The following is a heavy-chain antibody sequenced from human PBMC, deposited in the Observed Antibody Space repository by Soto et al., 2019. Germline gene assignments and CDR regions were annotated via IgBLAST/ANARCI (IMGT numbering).Heavy chain of an antibody. CDR2: ISTYSGDT. CDR3: ARHHGPTTSENWFDP. V-gene: IGHV1-18*01. CDR1: GYTFFTYD. D-gene: IGHD5-12*01. Sequence: QVHLVQSGVEVKTPGASVKVSCQASGYTFFTYDISWVRQAPGQGLEWMGWISTYSGDTKYAQKFQGRVTMTTDTSTTTAYLELRSLRSDDTALYYCARHHGPTTSENWFDPWDQGTLVTVSS. J-gene: IGHJ5*02.